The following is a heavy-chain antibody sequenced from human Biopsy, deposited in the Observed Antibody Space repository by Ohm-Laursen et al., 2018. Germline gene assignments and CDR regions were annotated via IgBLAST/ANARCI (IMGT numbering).Heavy chain of an antibody. Sequence: GSLRLSCAASGFTFKNYAMNWIRQAPGKGPEWVSYISGGSGIIYYADSVKGRFTISRDNVKNSLYLETNSLTPEDTAVYHCAREGAYADFRFPYYNGMDVWGPGTTVIVSS. CDR1: GFTFKNYA. D-gene: IGHD4-17*01. J-gene: IGHJ6*02. CDR2: ISGGSGII. V-gene: IGHV3-48*04. CDR3: AREGAYADFRFPYYNGMDV.